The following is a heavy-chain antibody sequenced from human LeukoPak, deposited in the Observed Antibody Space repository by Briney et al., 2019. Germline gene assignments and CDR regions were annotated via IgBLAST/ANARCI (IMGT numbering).Heavy chain of an antibody. J-gene: IGHJ4*02. CDR2: IYPRDGST. CDR1: GYTFTSNY. V-gene: IGHV1-46*01. Sequence: ASVKVSCKASGYTFTSNYIHWVRQAPGQGLEWMGMIYPRDGSTGYAQKFQGRVTVTRDTSTSTVHMELSGLRSGDTAVYYCARDQEGFDYWGQGTLVTVSS. CDR3: ARDQEGFDY.